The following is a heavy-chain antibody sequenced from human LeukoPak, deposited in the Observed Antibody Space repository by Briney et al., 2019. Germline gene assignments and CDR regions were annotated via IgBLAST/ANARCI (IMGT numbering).Heavy chain of an antibody. Sequence: GGSLRLSCAASGFTFDDYAMHWVRQAPGKGLVWVSGISWNSGSIGYADSVKGRFTISRDNAKNSLYLQMNSLRAEDTALYYCASLAGSSGWFLAPNDYWGQGTLATVSS. CDR2: ISWNSGSI. CDR3: ASLAGSSGWFLAPNDY. J-gene: IGHJ4*02. D-gene: IGHD6-19*01. CDR1: GFTFDDYA. V-gene: IGHV3-9*01.